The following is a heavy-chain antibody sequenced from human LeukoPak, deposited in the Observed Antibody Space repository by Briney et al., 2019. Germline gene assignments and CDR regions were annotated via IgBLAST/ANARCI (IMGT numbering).Heavy chain of an antibody. CDR1: GGSISSSNHH. J-gene: IGHJ4*02. V-gene: IGHV4-39*01. Sequence: PSETLSLTCTVSGGSISSSNHHWDWIRQPPGKGLEWIGNIYYSGSTFYNPSLKSRVTISVDTSKNQFSLKLGSVTAADTAVYYCATSYGGHGNVFDYWGQGTLVTVSS. CDR3: ATSYGGHGNVFDY. D-gene: IGHD4-23*01. CDR2: IYYSGST.